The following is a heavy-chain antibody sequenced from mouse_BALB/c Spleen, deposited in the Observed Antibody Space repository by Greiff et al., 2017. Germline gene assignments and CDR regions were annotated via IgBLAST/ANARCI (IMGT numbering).Heavy chain of an antibody. CDR3: ARDRDDGYYSY. V-gene: IGHV3-6*02. Sequence: EVQVVESGPGLVKPSQSLSLTCSVTGYSITSGYYWNWIRQFPGNKLEWMGYISYDGSNNYNPSLKNRISITRDTSKNQFFLKLNSVTTEDTATYYCARDRDDGYYSYWGQGTTLTVSS. CDR2: ISYDGSN. J-gene: IGHJ2*01. CDR1: GYSITSGYY. D-gene: IGHD2-3*01.